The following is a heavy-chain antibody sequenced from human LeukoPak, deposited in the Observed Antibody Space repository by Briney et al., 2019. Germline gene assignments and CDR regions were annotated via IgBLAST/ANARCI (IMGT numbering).Heavy chain of an antibody. Sequence: SETLSLTCTVSGYSISSGYYWGWIRQPPGKGLEWIGSIYHSGSTYYNPSLKSRVTISVDTSKNQFSLKLSSVTAADTAVYYCARIIAAATTAAGTFDHWGQGTLVTVS. V-gene: IGHV4-38-2*02. J-gene: IGHJ4*02. D-gene: IGHD6-25*01. CDR3: ARIIAAATTAAGTFDH. CDR1: GYSISSGYY. CDR2: IYHSGST.